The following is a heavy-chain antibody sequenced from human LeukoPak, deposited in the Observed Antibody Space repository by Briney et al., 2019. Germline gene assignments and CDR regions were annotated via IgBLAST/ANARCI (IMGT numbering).Heavy chain of an antibody. CDR3: ARTYYDYIWGQTDY. V-gene: IGHV1-18*01. Sequence: ASVKVSCKSSVYTFTSYGLSWVRQAPGQGLEWMGWISAYNGNTNYAQKLQGRVTMTTDTSTSTAYMELRSLRSDDTAVYYCARTYYDYIWGQTDYWGQGTLVTVSS. CDR1: VYTFTSYG. J-gene: IGHJ4*02. D-gene: IGHD3-16*01. CDR2: ISAYNGNT.